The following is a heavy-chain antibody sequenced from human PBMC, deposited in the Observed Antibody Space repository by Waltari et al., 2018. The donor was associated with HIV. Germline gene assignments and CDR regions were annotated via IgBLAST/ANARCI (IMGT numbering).Heavy chain of an antibody. CDR3: ARDREDD. J-gene: IGHJ4*02. CDR1: GFTVSSNY. CDR2: ICSGCST. Sequence: EVQLVESGGGLIQPGGSLRLSCAASGFTVSSNYMCWVRQAPGEGVEWVSVICSGCSTYDADSVQGRFTISRDNSKNTLYLQMNSLRAEDTAVYYCARDREDDWGQGTLVTVSS. V-gene: IGHV3-53*01.